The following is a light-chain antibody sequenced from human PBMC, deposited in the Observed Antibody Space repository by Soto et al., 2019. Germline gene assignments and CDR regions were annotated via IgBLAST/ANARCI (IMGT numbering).Light chain of an antibody. Sequence: EIVMTQSPLSLPVTPGEPASISCRSSQSLLQSNGYNCLDWYLQKPGQSPQLLIYLGSNRASGVPDRFSGSGSGPDFTLKISRVEAEDVGVYYCMRALQSPLTFGGGTKVEIK. CDR1: QSLLQSNGYNC. CDR3: MRALQSPLT. V-gene: IGKV2-28*01. J-gene: IGKJ4*02. CDR2: LGS.